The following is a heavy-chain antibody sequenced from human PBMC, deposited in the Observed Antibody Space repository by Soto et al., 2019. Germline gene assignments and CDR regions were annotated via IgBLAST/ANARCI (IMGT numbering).Heavy chain of an antibody. D-gene: IGHD6-19*01. J-gene: IGHJ4*02. CDR3: AKDTYSSGWYLFDY. CDR2: ISGSGGST. Sequence: GGSLRLNCAASGFTFSSYAMSGVRQAPGRGLAWVSAISGSGGSTYYADSVKGRFTISRDNSKNTLYLQMNSLRAEDTAVYYCAKDTYSSGWYLFDYWGQGTLVTVSS. CDR1: GFTFSSYA. V-gene: IGHV3-23*01.